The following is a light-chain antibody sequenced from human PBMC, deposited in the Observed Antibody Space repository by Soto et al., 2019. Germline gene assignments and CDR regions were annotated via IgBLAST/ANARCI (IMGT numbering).Light chain of an antibody. J-gene: IGLJ1*01. CDR2: GNS. Sequence: QSVLTQPPSVSWAPGQRVTISFTGSSSNIGTGYDLHWYQQLPGTAPKLLIYGNSNRPSGVPDRFSGSKSGTSASLAITGLQAEDEADYYCQSFDSSRFYVFGTGAKVTVL. V-gene: IGLV1-40*01. CDR1: SSNIGTGYD. CDR3: QSFDSSRFYV.